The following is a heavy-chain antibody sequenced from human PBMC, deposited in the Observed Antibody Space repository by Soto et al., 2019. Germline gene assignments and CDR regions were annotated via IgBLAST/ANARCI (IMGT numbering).Heavy chain of an antibody. V-gene: IGHV3-23*01. Sequence: GGSLRLSCAASGFSFSNYAMNWVRQAPGKGLEWVSVISGSGGSASYADSVQGRFTISRDDSNNTLYLQMNSLRAEDTAIYSCLREASGWYSRGSSDFWGRGTMVTVSS. J-gene: IGHJ3*01. CDR2: ISGSGGSA. CDR1: GFSFSNYA. CDR3: LREASGWYSRGSSDF. D-gene: IGHD6-19*01.